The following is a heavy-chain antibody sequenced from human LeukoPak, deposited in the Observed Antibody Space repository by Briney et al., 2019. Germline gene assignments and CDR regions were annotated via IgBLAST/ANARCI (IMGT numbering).Heavy chain of an antibody. CDR3: AQFGPGMAVGDY. CDR1: GFTFSSYA. Sequence: GGSLRLSCVASGFTFSSYAMGWVRQAPGKGLEWVSAISDSRTSTYYADSVKGRFTISRDNSKNTLYLQMNSLRAEDTAVYYCAQFGPGMAVGDYWGQGTLVTVSS. J-gene: IGHJ4*02. D-gene: IGHD2-8*01. V-gene: IGHV3-23*01. CDR2: ISDSRTST.